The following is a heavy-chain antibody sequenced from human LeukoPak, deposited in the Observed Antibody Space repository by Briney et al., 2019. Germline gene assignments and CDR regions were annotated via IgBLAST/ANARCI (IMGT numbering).Heavy chain of an antibody. CDR2: ISSSSSYI. CDR1: GFTFRSYE. CDR3: ARGDPASSFIVGATICDY. Sequence: GGSLRLSCAASGFTFRSYEMNWVRQAPGKGLEWVSSISSSSSYIYYADSVKGRFTISRDNAKNSLYLQMNSLRAEDTAVYYCARGDPASSFIVGATICDYWGQGTLVTVSS. J-gene: IGHJ4*02. D-gene: IGHD1-26*01. V-gene: IGHV3-21*01.